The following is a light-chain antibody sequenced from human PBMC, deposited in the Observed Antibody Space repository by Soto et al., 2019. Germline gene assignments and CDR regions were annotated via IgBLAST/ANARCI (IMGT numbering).Light chain of an antibody. CDR1: QSVKSN. V-gene: IGKV3-15*01. CDR3: QHYNNWPPWT. CDR2: GAS. J-gene: IGKJ1*01. Sequence: EIVMTQSPATLSVSPGERATLSCRASQSVKSNLAWYQQKPGQAPRLLIYGASTRATGIPARFSGSGSGTEFTLTISSLQSEDFAVYYCQHYNNWPPWTFGQGPKVEIK.